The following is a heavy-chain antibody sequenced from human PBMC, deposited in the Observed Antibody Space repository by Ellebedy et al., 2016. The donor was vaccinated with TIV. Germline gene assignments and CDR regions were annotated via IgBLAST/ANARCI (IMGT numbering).Heavy chain of an antibody. V-gene: IGHV1-18*01. J-gene: IGHJ6*02. CDR1: GYTFASYG. D-gene: IGHD6-6*01. CDR3: ARDMGSIAARHGMDV. Sequence: ASVKVSCKTSGYTFASYGITWVRQAPGQGLEWMGRIDAYNGKTNYAQKLQGRVTMTTDTSTSTAYMELRSLRSDDTAVYYCARDMGSIAARHGMDVWGQGTTVTVSS. CDR2: IDAYNGKT.